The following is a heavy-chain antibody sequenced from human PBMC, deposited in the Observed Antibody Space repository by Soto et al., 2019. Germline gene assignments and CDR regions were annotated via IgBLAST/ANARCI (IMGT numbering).Heavy chain of an antibody. CDR1: FCSFRSGSYY. D-gene: IGHD3-22*01. Sequence: LPLPFLFSFCSFRSGSYYWTCLLPPPGKGLEWIVYIYQSGTTNYNASLKSRVTISIDTSKNQFFLKLNSVPAADTAVYYCARDSSGRHDYWGQGTLVTVSS. J-gene: IGHJ4*02. CDR2: IYQSGTT. V-gene: IGHV4-61*01. CDR3: ARDSSGRHDY.